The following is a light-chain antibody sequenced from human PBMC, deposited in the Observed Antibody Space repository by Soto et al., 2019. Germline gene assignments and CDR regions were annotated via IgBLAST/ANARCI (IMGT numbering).Light chain of an antibody. V-gene: IGLV2-14*03. J-gene: IGLJ3*02. CDR1: SSDVGGYNY. CDR2: DVS. Sequence: QSALTQPAFVSGSPGQSITISCTGTSSDVGGYNYVSWYQQHPGKPPKLMIYDVSNRPSGVSNRFSGSKSGNTASLTISGLQAEDEADYYCISSTTNNGRVFGGGTKVTVL. CDR3: ISSTTNNGRV.